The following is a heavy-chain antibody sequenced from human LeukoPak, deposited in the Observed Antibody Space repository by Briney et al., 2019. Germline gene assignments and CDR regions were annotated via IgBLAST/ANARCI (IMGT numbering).Heavy chain of an antibody. J-gene: IGHJ6*03. V-gene: IGHV3-21*01. D-gene: IGHD1-26*01. CDR3: AKGYGWEASYYYYYMDV. CDR1: GFTFSNSG. Sequence: KSGGSLRLSCAPSGFTFSNSGMHWVMHWVRQAPGKGLEWVSSISSSSSYIYYADSVKGRFTISRDNAKNSLYLQMNSLRAEDTAVYYCAKGYGWEASYYYYYMDVWGKGTTVTISS. CDR2: ISSSSSYI.